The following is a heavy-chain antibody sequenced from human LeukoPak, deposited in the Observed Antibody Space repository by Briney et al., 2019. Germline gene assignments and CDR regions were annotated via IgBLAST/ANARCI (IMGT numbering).Heavy chain of an antibody. D-gene: IGHD7-27*01. CDR3: ARHWGSDWYFDL. CDR2: IHYSGYI. V-gene: IGHV4-59*01. CDR1: GGSISNYY. J-gene: IGHJ2*01. Sequence: PSETLSLTCAVSGGSISNYYCSWIRQPPGKGLEWLGYIHYSGYINYNPSLKSRVTISVDTSKNQFSLNLSSVTAADTAVYYCARHWGSDWYFDLWGRGTLVTVSS.